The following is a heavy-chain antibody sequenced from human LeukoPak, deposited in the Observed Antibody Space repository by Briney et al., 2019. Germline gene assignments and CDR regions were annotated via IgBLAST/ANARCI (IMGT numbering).Heavy chain of an antibody. CDR2: ISYDGSNK. D-gene: IGHD5-12*01. CDR1: GFTFSSYG. Sequence: GGSLRLSCAASGFTFSSYGMHWVRQAPGKGLEWVAVISYDGSNKYYADSVKGRFTISRDNSKNTLYLQMNSLRAEDTAVYYCARGGYSGYDSSLAWGQGTLATVSS. J-gene: IGHJ5*02. V-gene: IGHV3-30*03. CDR3: ARGGYSGYDSSLA.